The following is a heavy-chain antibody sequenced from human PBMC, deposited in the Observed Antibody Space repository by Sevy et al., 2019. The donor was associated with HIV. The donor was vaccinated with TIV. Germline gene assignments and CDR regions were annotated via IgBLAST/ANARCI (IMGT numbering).Heavy chain of an antibody. Sequence: SETLSLTCTVSGGSVSSGSYYWSWIRQPPGKGLEWIGNIYYSGGTNYNPSLKSRVTISVDTSKNQFSLKLSSVTAADTAVYYCARDARDYYDSEDYFDYWGQGTLVTVSS. J-gene: IGHJ4*02. V-gene: IGHV4-61*01. CDR2: IYYSGGT. D-gene: IGHD3-22*01. CDR3: ARDARDYYDSEDYFDY. CDR1: GGSVSSGSYY.